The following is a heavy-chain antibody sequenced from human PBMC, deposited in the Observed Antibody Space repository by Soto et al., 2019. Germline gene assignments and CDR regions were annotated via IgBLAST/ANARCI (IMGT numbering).Heavy chain of an antibody. J-gene: IGHJ5*02. CDR1: GLTFSDHF. D-gene: IGHD1-26*01. Sequence: EVQLVDSGGGLVQPGGSLRLSCTASGLTFSDHFMDWVRQAPGKGLEWVARSRNKANSYITDYAASVIGRFTISRDDSKNSVYLQMNSLKTEDTAVYYCANADSGSYPSWGQGTLVTVSS. CDR2: SRNKANSYIT. V-gene: IGHV3-72*01. CDR3: ANADSGSYPS.